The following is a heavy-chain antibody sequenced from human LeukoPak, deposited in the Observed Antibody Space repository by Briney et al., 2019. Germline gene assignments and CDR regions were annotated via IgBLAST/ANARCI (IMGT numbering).Heavy chain of an antibody. CDR1: GYTFTSYY. J-gene: IGHJ4*02. V-gene: IGHV1-46*01. CDR2: INPSGGST. CDR3: ARGSVGVIAY. D-gene: IGHD3-10*01. Sequence: ASVKVSCKASGYTFTSYYMHWVRQAPGQGLEWMGIINPSGGSTSYAQKFQGRVTMTRDMPTSTVYVELSSLRSEDTAVYYCARGSVGVIAYWGQGTLVTVSS.